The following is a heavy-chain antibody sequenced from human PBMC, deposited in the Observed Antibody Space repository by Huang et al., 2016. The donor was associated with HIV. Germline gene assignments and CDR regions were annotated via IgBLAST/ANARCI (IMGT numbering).Heavy chain of an antibody. CDR2: STGRGSSS. CDR3: AKADSGAAAGSLVDY. Sequence: EVQLLESGGGLVQPGGSLRLSCAASGFPFSSYAMSWVRQAPGKGREWVSSSTGRGSSSYDADSVKGRFTISRDNSKNTLYLQMNSLRAEDTAIYYCAKADSGAAAGSLVDYWGQGTLVTVSS. V-gene: IGHV3-23*01. CDR1: GFPFSSYA. D-gene: IGHD6-13*01. J-gene: IGHJ4*02.